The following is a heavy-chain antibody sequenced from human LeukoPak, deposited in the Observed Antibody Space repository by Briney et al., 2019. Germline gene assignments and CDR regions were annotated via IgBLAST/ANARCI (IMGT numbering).Heavy chain of an antibody. CDR3: ARGRRLLLRSGYFDL. Sequence: PSETLSLXCTVSGDSISSYYWSWIRQPPGKGLEWIGYIYYSENTYYNPSLKSRVTISVDTSKNQFSLKLRSVTAADTAVYYCARGRRLLLRSGYFDLWGRGTLVTVSS. CDR2: IYYSENT. D-gene: IGHD2-21*01. V-gene: IGHV4-59*12. J-gene: IGHJ2*01. CDR1: GDSISSYY.